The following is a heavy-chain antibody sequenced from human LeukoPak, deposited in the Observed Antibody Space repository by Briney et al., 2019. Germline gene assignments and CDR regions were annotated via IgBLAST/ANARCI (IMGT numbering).Heavy chain of an antibody. CDR1: GGSISSSSYY. D-gene: IGHD6-13*01. CDR3: ARHGHAPRIAAAGLFDY. Sequence: SETLSLTCTVSGGSISSSSYYWGWIRQPPGKGLEWIGSIYYSGSTYYNPSLKSRVTISVDTSKNQFSLKLSSVSAADTAVYYCARHGHAPRIAAAGLFDYWGQGTLVTVSS. CDR2: IYYSGST. J-gene: IGHJ4*02. V-gene: IGHV4-39*01.